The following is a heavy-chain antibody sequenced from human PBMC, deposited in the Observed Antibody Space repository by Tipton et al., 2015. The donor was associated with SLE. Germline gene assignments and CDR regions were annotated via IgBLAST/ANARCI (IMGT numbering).Heavy chain of an antibody. CDR2: STYSGGP. CDR1: GASFNGDH. Sequence: TLSLTCSVSGASFNGDHWNWIRQPPGKGLEWIGQSTYSGGPTYNPSLKSRVAISPDTSKNQFSLTLSSVTASDTAVYYCARTLGAIAHTVYDAFDIWGQGKMVTVSS. J-gene: IGHJ3*02. D-gene: IGHD1-26*01. V-gene: IGHV4-59*07. CDR3: ARTLGAIAHTVYDAFDI.